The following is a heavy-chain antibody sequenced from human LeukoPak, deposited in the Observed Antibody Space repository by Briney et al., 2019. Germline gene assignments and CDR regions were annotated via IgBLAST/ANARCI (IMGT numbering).Heavy chain of an antibody. V-gene: IGHV7-4-1*02. Sequence: ASVKVSCKASGYTFTSYGISWVRQAPGQGLEWMGWINTNTGNPTYAQGFTGRFVFSLDTSVSTAYLQISSLKAEDTAVYYCARALGTMIVARMDVWGKGTTVTVSS. J-gene: IGHJ6*03. CDR2: INTNTGNP. D-gene: IGHD3-22*01. CDR1: GYTFTSYG. CDR3: ARALGTMIVARMDV.